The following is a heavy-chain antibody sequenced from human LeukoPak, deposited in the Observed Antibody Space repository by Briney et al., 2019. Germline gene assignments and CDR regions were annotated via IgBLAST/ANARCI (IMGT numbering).Heavy chain of an antibody. V-gene: IGHV3-23*01. J-gene: IGHJ3*02. Sequence: GGSLRLSCAASGFTFSSYAMSWVRQAPGKGLESVSAISGSGGSTYYADSVKGRFTISRDNSKNTLYLQMNSLRAEDTAVYYCAKAYYDSSGYYYLSAFDIWGQGTMVTVSS. D-gene: IGHD3-22*01. CDR3: AKAYYDSSGYYYLSAFDI. CDR1: GFTFSSYA. CDR2: ISGSGGST.